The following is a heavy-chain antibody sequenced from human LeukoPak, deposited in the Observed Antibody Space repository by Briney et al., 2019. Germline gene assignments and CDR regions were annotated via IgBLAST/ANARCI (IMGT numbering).Heavy chain of an antibody. CDR1: GGSFSGYY. Sequence: SETLSLTCAVYGGSFSGYYWSWIRQPPGKGLEWIGEINHSGSTNYDPSLKSRVTISVDTSKNQFSLKLSSVTAADTAVYYCARMGRGLGVRGAARYFDLWGRGTLVTVSS. V-gene: IGHV4-34*01. D-gene: IGHD3-10*01. CDR3: ARMGRGLGVRGAARYFDL. J-gene: IGHJ2*01. CDR2: INHSGST.